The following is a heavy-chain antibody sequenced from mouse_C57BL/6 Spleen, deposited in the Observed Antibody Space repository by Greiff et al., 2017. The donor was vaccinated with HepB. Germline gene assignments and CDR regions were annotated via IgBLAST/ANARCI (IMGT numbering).Heavy chain of an antibody. CDR1: GYTFTSYW. J-gene: IGHJ3*01. CDR2: IYPGSGST. Sequence: QVQLQQPGAELVKPGASVKMSCKASGYTFTSYWITWVKQRPGQGLEWIGDIYPGSGSTNYNEKFKSKATLTVDTSSSTAYMQLSSLTSEDSAVYYCARPFLYDYDGAWFAYWGQGTLVTVSA. V-gene: IGHV1-55*01. D-gene: IGHD2-4*01. CDR3: ARPFLYDYDGAWFAY.